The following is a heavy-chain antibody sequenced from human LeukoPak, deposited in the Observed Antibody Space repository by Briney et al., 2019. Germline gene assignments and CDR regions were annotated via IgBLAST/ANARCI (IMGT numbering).Heavy chain of an antibody. CDR2: IYYSGST. D-gene: IGHD5-18*01. J-gene: IGHJ5*02. V-gene: IGHV4-39*07. CDR3: ARDWSSKIHRNWFDP. Sequence: SETLSLTCTVSGGSISSSSYYWGWIRQPPGKGLEWIGSIYYSGSTYYNPSLKSRVTISVDTSKNQFSLKLSSVTAADTAVYYCARDWSSKIHRNWFDPWGQGTLVTVSS. CDR1: GGSISSSSYY.